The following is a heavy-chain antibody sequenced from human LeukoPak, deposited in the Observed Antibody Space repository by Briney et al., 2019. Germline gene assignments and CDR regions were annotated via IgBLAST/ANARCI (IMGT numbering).Heavy chain of an antibody. J-gene: IGHJ4*02. Sequence: PSETLSLTCTVSGGSVTTYYWSWIRQSAGKGLECIGHISTSGTTPYNPSLKSRVTMSVDTSKNQFSLKLTSVTAADTAVYYCARIRDTVFWSGYYRKRYYFDYWGQGTLVTVSS. CDR2: ISTSGTT. CDR1: GGSVTTYY. CDR3: ARIRDTVFWSGYYRKRYYFDY. D-gene: IGHD3-3*01. V-gene: IGHV4-4*07.